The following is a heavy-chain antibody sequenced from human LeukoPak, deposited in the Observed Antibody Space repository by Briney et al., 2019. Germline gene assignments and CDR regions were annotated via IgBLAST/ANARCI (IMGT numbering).Heavy chain of an antibody. CDR2: ISGSGGST. CDR1: GFTFSSYA. J-gene: IGHJ4*02. CDR3: AKPRGYSYGADY. D-gene: IGHD5-18*01. Sequence: GASLRLSCAASGFTFSSYAMSWVRQAPGKGLEWVSAISGSGGSTYYADSVKGRFTISRDNSKNTLYLQMNSLRAEDTAVYYCAKPRGYSYGADYWGQGTLVTVS. V-gene: IGHV3-23*01.